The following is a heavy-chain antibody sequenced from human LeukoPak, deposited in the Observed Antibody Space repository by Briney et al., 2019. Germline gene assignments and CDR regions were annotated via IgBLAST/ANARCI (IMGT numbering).Heavy chain of an antibody. CDR2: IWYDGSNK. CDR1: GFTFSSYG. J-gene: IGHJ4*02. D-gene: IGHD4-17*01. CDR3: ARDGDYDYGDHWVGV. V-gene: IGHV3-33*01. Sequence: GGSLRLSCAASGFTFSSYGMHWVRQAPGKGLEWVAVIWYDGSNKYYADSVKGRFTISRDNSKNTLYLQMNSLRAEDTAVYYCARDGDYDYGDHWVGVWGQGTLVTVSS.